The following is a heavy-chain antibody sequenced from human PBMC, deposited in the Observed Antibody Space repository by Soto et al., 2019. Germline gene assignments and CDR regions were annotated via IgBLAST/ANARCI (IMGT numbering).Heavy chain of an antibody. CDR3: ARVIGPWFGEYYLDN. CDR1: GFTFSSSA. D-gene: IGHD3-10*01. V-gene: IGHV3-23*01. J-gene: IGHJ4*02. CDR2: ISGSGGST. Sequence: RGPLRLSCAASGFTFSSSAMTWVRQATEKGLEWVSAISGSGGSTYYADSVKGRFTISRDNFKNTLYLQMNSLRAEDTAVYYCARVIGPWFGEYYLDNWGQGTLVTVSS.